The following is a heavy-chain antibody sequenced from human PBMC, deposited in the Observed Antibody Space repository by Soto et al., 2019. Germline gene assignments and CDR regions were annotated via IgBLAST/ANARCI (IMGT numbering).Heavy chain of an antibody. CDR1: GCTFSSYS. Sequence: EVQLVESGGGLVQPGESLRVSCAVSGCTFSSYSMNWVRQAPGKGLEWVSYISSSGSTIYYADSVKGRFTISRDNVKNSLYLQMNSLRDEDTAVYYCARQRTLDVWGQGTTVTVSS. D-gene: IGHD2-2*01. CDR2: ISSSGSTI. V-gene: IGHV3-48*02. J-gene: IGHJ6*02. CDR3: ARQRTLDV.